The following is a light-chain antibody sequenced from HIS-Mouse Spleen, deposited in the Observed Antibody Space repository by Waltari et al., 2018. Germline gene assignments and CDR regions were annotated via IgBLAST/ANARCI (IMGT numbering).Light chain of an antibody. Sequence: SYVLTQPPSVPVAPGKTARITCGGNNIGIKSVHGYQQKPGQAPVLVVYDDSDRPSGIPERFSGSNSGNTATLTISRVEAGDEADYYCQVWDSSSDHVVFGGGTKLTVL. CDR3: QVWDSSSDHVV. J-gene: IGLJ2*01. CDR1: NIGIKS. CDR2: DDS. V-gene: IGLV3-21*03.